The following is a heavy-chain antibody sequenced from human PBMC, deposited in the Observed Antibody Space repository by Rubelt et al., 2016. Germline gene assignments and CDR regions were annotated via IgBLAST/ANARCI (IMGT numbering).Heavy chain of an antibody. D-gene: IGHD6-13*01. CDR2: FHTSGST. V-gene: IGHV4-4*08. J-gene: IGHJ4*02. CDR1: GGFTGSHY. Sequence: QVQLQESGPGLVKPSETLSLTCTVSGGFTGSHYWSWLRQPPGKGLEWIGYFHTSGSTTYNPALKSRVSISGDTSKSRFSLTVNEVTAADTALYYCAGDGGSINWYYYWGQGTLVTVSS. CDR3: AGDGGSINWYYY.